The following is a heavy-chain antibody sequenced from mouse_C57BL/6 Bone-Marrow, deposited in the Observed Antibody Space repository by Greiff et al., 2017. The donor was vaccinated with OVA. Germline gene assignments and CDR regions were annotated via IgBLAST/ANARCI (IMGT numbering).Heavy chain of an antibody. CDR1: GFTFSDYG. Sequence: EVKLMESGGGLVKPGGSLKLSCAVSGFTFSDYGMHWVRQAPEKGLEWVAYISSGSSTLYYADTVKGRFTISRDKAKNTLFLQMTSLMSEDTAMYYCARDYYGSSYYFDYWGQGTTLTVSS. CDR2: ISSGSSTL. CDR3: ARDYYGSSYYFDY. J-gene: IGHJ2*01. V-gene: IGHV5-17*01. D-gene: IGHD1-1*01.